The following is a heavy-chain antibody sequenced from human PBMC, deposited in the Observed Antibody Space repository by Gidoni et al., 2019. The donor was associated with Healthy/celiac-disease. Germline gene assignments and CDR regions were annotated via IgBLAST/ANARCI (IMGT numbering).Heavy chain of an antibody. V-gene: IGHV3-30*18. CDR3: AKDSGKTTVTRLNWFDP. J-gene: IGHJ5*02. CDR2: ISYDGSNK. D-gene: IGHD4-17*01. Sequence: QVQLVESGGGVVQPGRSLRLSCAASGFTFSSYGMHWVRQAPGKGLEWVAVISYDGSNKYYADSVKGRFTISRDNSKNTLYLQMNSLRAEDTAVYYCAKDSGKTTVTRLNWFDPWGQGTLVTVSS. CDR1: GFTFSSYG.